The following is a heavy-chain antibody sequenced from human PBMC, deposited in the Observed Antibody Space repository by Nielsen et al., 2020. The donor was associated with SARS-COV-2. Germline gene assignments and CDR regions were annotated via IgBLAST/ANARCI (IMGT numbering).Heavy chain of an antibody. V-gene: IGHV3-7*01. CDR2: IKHDGSEQ. J-gene: IGHJ3*02. Sequence: GGSLRLSCAASGFTFSSHWMSWVRQAPGKGLEWLANIKHDGSEQYYVDSVKGRFTMSRDNAKNLLYLQMNSLRVEDTAVYYCARDLGYCYSTSCYTLAFDIWGQGTMVTVSS. D-gene: IGHD2-2*02. CDR1: GFTFSSHW. CDR3: ARDLGYCYSTSCYTLAFDI.